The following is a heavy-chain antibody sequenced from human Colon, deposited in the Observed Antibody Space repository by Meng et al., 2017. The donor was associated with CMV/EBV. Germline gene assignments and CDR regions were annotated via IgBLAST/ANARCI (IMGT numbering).Heavy chain of an antibody. V-gene: IGHV3-7*03. D-gene: IGHD2-2*01. CDR3: AKKNGYCGSTSCYYAFDI. Sequence: GESLKISCAASGFDFGSYYMSWARQAPGKGLEWVANIKQDGTETHYADSVKGQFTISRDNSKRILYLQMNTLRAEDTAIYYCAKKNGYCGSTSCYYAFDIWGQGTMVTVSS. J-gene: IGHJ3*02. CDR1: GFDFGSYY. CDR2: IKQDGTET.